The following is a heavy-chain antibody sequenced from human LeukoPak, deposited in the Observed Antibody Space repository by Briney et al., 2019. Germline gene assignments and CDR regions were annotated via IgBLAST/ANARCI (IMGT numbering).Heavy chain of an antibody. CDR2: INPNSGGT. J-gene: IGHJ4*02. CDR3: ARESYDSSGCDY. V-gene: IGHV1-2*02. Sequence: ASVKVSCKASGYTFTGYYMHWVRQAPGQGLEWMGWINPNSGGTNYAQKFQGRVTTTRDTSISTAYMELSRLRSDDTAVYYCARESYDSSGCDYWGQGTLVTVSS. D-gene: IGHD3-22*01. CDR1: GYTFTGYY.